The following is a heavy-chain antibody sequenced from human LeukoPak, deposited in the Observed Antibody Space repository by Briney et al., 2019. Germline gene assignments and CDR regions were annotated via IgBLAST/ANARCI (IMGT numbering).Heavy chain of an antibody. Sequence: SQTLSLTCTVSGGSISSGSYYWSWIPQPAGKGLEWIGRIYTSGSTNYNPSLKSRVTISVDTSKNQFSLKLSSVTAADTAVYYCARGDYGGPFDYWGQGTLVTVSS. D-gene: IGHD4-23*01. J-gene: IGHJ4*02. V-gene: IGHV4-61*02. CDR3: ARGDYGGPFDY. CDR2: IYTSGST. CDR1: GGSISSGSYY.